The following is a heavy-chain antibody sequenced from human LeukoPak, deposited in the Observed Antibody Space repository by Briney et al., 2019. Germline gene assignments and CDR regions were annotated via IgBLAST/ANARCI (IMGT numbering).Heavy chain of an antibody. Sequence: GGSLRLSCLVSGFTFNSYTMHWVRQAPGKGLEYVSAIRSDGGTTGYADSVKGRFTISRDNFKNTLYLQMDSLRPEDTAVYYCVKTFPPDYYDTSGFFPCYFDFWGHGTLVTVSS. D-gene: IGHD3-22*01. CDR3: VKTFPPDYYDTSGFFPCYFDF. V-gene: IGHV3-64D*06. CDR2: IRSDGGTT. CDR1: GFTFNSYT. J-gene: IGHJ4*01.